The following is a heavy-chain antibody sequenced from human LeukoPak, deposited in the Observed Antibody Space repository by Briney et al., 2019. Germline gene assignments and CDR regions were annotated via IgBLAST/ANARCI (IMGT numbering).Heavy chain of an antibody. Sequence: PGGSLRLSCAASGFSFSSYAMHWVRQAPGKGLEWVALISYDGNKKYYADSVKGRFTISRDNSRNTLYLQMNSLRAEDTALYYCAKNYYASTGYDYWGQGTLVTVSS. D-gene: IGHD3-22*01. CDR2: ISYDGNKK. J-gene: IGHJ4*02. CDR1: GFSFSSYA. CDR3: AKNYYASTGYDY. V-gene: IGHV3-30*04.